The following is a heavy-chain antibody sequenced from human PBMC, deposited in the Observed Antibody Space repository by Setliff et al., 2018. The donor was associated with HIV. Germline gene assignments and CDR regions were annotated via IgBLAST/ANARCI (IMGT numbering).Heavy chain of an antibody. CDR2: INHSGRA. V-gene: IGHV4-34*01. CDR3: ARRGNSYGSLYYYYYMDV. J-gene: IGHJ6*03. D-gene: IGHD5-18*01. CDR1: GESFSGYY. Sequence: SETLSLTCAVYGESFSGYYWSWIRQPAGKGLEWLGEINHSGRAKYNPSLKSRASISADTSKNQFSLRLTSVTAADTSVYYCARRGNSYGSLYYYYYMDVWGKGTTVTVSS.